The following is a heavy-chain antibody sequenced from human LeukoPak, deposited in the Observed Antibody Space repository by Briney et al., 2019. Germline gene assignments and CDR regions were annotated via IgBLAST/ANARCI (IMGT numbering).Heavy chain of an antibody. CDR3: ARQSSVTRSGLDS. V-gene: IGHV3-30*03. Sequence: GGSLRLSCAASGFTVSSNYMSWVRQAPGEGLEWVAAISYDGSNKKYGDSVKGRFTISSDNSKNTLYLQMNSLRPEDTAVYYCARQSSVTRSGLDSWGQGTLVTVSS. J-gene: IGHJ4*02. CDR2: ISYDGSNK. D-gene: IGHD4-17*01. CDR1: GFTVSSNY.